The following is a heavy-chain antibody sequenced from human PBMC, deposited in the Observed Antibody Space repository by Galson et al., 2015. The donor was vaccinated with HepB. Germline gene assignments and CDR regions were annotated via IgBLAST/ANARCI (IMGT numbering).Heavy chain of an antibody. CDR2: ISGSGGNT. Sequence: SLRLSCAASGFIFSSYAMSWVRQAPGKGLEWVSAISGSGGNTYFADSVKGRFTISRDNSKNPLYPHMNSLRAEDTAVYYCAKDRQWLRNNWFDPWGQGTLVTVSS. J-gene: IGHJ5*02. CDR1: GFIFSSYA. V-gene: IGHV3-23*01. CDR3: AKDRQWLRNNWFDP. D-gene: IGHD5-12*01.